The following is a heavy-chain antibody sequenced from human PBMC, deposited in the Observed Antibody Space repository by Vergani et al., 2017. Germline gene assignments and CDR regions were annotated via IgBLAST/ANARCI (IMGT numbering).Heavy chain of an antibody. J-gene: IGHJ6*02. Sequence: EVQLLESGGDLVQPGGSLRLSCAASGFTFNHYAMNWVRQAPGKGLEWVSGISGSGGSTYYAGSVKGRFTISRDSSKNTLYLQMNSLSAGDTAVYYCAKANPRNSGYEYLYYYHAMDVWGQGTTVTVS. D-gene: IGHD5-12*01. CDR1: GFTFNHYA. V-gene: IGHV3-23*01. CDR3: AKANPRNSGYEYLYYYHAMDV. CDR2: ISGSGGST.